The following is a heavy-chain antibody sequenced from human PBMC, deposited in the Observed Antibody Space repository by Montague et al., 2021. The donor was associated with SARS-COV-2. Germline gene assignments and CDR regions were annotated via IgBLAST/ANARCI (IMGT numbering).Heavy chain of an antibody. J-gene: IGHJ3*02. CDR3: ARDSGYYDSSGYSYDAFDI. Sequence: TLSLTCTVSGGSISSGGYYWSWIRQHPGKGLEWIGYIYHTGSTHYNPSLESRVTISKETSKNHLSLNLSSVTAADSAVYYCARDSGYYDSSGYSYDAFDIWGQGTKVTVSS. D-gene: IGHD3-22*01. CDR2: IYHTGST. CDR1: GGSISSGGYY. V-gene: IGHV4-31*03.